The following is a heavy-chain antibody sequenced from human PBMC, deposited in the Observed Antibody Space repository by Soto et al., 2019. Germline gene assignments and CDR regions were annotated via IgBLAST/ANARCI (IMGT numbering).Heavy chain of an antibody. D-gene: IGHD4-17*01. J-gene: IGHJ4*02. V-gene: IGHV4-4*02. CDR1: GGSISSSNW. Sequence: QVQLQESGPGLVKPSGTLSLSCAVSGGSISSSNWWSWVRQPPGKGLEWIGEIYHSGSTNYNPSLTXXVXIXXDKSKNHFSLILSSVTAADTAVYYCARVFYGDIDYWGQGTLVTVSS. CDR3: ARVFYGDIDY. CDR2: IYHSGST.